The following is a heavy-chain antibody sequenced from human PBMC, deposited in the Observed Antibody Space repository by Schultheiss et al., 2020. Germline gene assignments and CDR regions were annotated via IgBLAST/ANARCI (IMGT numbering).Heavy chain of an antibody. J-gene: IGHJ2*01. CDR2: INPNSGGT. V-gene: IGHV1-2*04. CDR3: ARESIPHIGVVVPAASPPSSWYFDL. Sequence: ASVKVSCKASGYTFTSYAMNWVRQAPGQGLEWMGWINPNSGGTNYAQKFQGWVTMTRNTSISTAYMELSSLRSEDTAVYYCARESIPHIGVVVPAASPPSSWYFDLWGRGTLVTVSS. D-gene: IGHD2-2*01. CDR1: GYTFTSYA.